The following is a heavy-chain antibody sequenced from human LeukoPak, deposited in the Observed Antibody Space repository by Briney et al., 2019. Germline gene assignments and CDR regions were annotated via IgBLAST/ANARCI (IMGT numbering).Heavy chain of an antibody. J-gene: IGHJ4*02. V-gene: IGHV3-30-3*01. CDR1: GFTFTNAW. CDR3: ARLVVTAILDY. CDR2: ISYDGSNK. D-gene: IGHD2-21*02. Sequence: GGSLRLSCAASGFTFTNAWMNWVRQAPGKGLEWVAVISYDGSNKYYADSVKGRFTISRDNSKNTLYLQMNSLRAEDTAVYYCARLVVTAILDYWGQGTLVTVSS.